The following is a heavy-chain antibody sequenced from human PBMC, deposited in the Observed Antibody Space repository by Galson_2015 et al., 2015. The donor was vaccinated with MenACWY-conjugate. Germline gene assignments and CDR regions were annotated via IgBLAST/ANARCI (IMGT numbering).Heavy chain of an antibody. CDR2: ISFDGSTK. D-gene: IGHD3-16*02. CDR3: ARALSQKIIVAGY. CDR1: GFTFSSYA. V-gene: IGHV3-30*03. Sequence: SLRLSCAASGFTFSSYAMSWVRQAPGEGLEWVAVISFDGSTKYYADSVKGRFTISRDNSKNTLYLQMNSLRAEDTAVYYCARALSQKIIVAGYWGQGTLVTVSS. J-gene: IGHJ4*02.